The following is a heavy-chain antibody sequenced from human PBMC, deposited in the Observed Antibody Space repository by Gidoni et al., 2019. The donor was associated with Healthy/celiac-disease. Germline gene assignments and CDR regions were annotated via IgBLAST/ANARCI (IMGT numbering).Heavy chain of an antibody. J-gene: IGHJ4*02. CDR2: MSGSGGST. Sequence: EVQLLESGGGLVQPGGSLRLSCAASGFTFSSYAMSWVRQAPGKGLEWGSAMSGSGGSTYYADSVKGRFTIYRDNSKNTLYPQMNSLRAEDTAVYYCAKGGGVPAARPMVDWGQGTLVTVSS. V-gene: IGHV3-23*01. D-gene: IGHD2-2*02. CDR3: AKGGGVPAARPMVD. CDR1: GFTFSSYA.